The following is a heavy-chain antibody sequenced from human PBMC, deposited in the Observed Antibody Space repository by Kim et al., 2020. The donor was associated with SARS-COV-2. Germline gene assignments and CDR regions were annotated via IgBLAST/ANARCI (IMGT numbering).Heavy chain of an antibody. CDR1: GFTFSSYA. D-gene: IGHD2-2*01. V-gene: IGHV3-30-3*01. CDR2: ISYDGSNK. CDR3: ARDSLPHCSSTSCYPLWFDP. Sequence: GGSLRLSCAASGFTFSSYAMHWVRQAPGKGLEWVAVISYDGSNKYYADSVKGRFTISRDNSKNTLYLQMNSLRAEDTAVYYCARDSLPHCSSTSCYPLWFDPWGRGTLVTVSS. J-gene: IGHJ5*02.